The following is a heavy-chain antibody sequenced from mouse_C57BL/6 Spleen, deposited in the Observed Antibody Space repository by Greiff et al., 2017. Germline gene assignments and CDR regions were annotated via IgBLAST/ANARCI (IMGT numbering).Heavy chain of an antibody. CDR1: GYTFTDYN. Sequence: VQLKQSGPELVKPGASVTIPCKASGYTFTDYNMAWVKQSHGKSLEWIGDINPNNGGTIYNQKFKGKATLTVDKSSSTAYMELRSLTSEDTAVYYCARSCYELQARDYWGQGTSVTVSS. CDR2: INPNNGGT. V-gene: IGHV1-18*01. J-gene: IGHJ4*01. CDR3: ARSCYELQARDY. D-gene: IGHD3-1*01.